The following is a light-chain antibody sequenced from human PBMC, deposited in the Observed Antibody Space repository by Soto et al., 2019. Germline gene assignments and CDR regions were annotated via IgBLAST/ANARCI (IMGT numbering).Light chain of an antibody. CDR2: DAS. V-gene: IGKV3-11*01. CDR1: PSVSNY. Sequence: EIVLTQSPATLSLSPGERATLSCRASPSVSNYLAWYQQKPGQAPRLLIYDASNRASGIPARFSGSGSGTDFTLTISSLDPEDLAVYYCQQRSNWPPVTFGGGTKVEIK. CDR3: QQRSNWPPVT. J-gene: IGKJ4*01.